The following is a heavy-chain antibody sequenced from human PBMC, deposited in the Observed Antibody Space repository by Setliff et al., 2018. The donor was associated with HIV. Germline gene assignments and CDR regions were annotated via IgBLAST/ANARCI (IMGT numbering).Heavy chain of an antibody. CDR1: GFTFSSYW. Sequence: PGESLKISCAASGFTFSSYWMHWVRQAPGKGLVWVSRINSDGSSTSYADSVKGRFTISRDNAKNTLYLQMNSLRAEDTAVYYCARVGGTTTDAFDIWGQGTMVTVSS. V-gene: IGHV3-74*01. J-gene: IGHJ3*02. CDR2: INSDGSST. D-gene: IGHD1-1*01. CDR3: ARVGGTTTDAFDI.